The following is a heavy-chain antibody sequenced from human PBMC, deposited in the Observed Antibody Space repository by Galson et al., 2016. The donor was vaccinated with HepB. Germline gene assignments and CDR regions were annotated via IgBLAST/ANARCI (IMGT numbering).Heavy chain of an antibody. CDR2: VYHSGTA. CDR1: GGSISTSNW. J-gene: IGHJ3*02. Sequence: LSLTCGVSGGSISTSNWWSWVRQPPGKGLEWIGEVYHSGTANYNPSLKSRVTISLDKSKNQFSLKVTSVTAADTAVYYCARREWGQRAFDIWGQGTMVTVSS. CDR3: ARREWGQRAFDI. D-gene: IGHD3-3*01. V-gene: IGHV4-4*02.